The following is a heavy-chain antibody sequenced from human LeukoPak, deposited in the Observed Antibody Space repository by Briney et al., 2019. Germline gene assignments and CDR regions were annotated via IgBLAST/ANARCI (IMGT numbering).Heavy chain of an antibody. CDR1: GGSISSSSYY. D-gene: IGHD5-12*01. J-gene: IGHJ5*02. V-gene: IGHV4-39*01. Sequence: TSETLSLTCTVSGGSISSSSYYWGWIRQPPGKGLEWIGSIYYSGSTYYNPSLKSRVTISVDTSKNQFSLKLSSVTAADTAVYYCARGGYSGYDDPGGWFDPWGQGTLVTVSS. CDR2: IYYSGST. CDR3: ARGGYSGYDDPGGWFDP.